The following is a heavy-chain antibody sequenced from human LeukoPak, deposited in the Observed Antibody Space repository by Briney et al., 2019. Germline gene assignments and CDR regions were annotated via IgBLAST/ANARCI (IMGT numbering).Heavy chain of an antibody. V-gene: IGHV4-39*07. CDR1: GGSISSSSYY. CDR2: IYYSGST. D-gene: IGHD3-10*01. CDR3: ARDYPDYYGSGSYSNPSDY. Sequence: PSETLSLTCTVSGGSISSSSYYWGWIRQPPGKGLEWIGSIYYSGSTYYNPSLKSRVTISVDTSKNQFSLKLSSVTAADTAVYYCARDYPDYYGSGSYSNPSDYWGQGTLVTVSS. J-gene: IGHJ4*02.